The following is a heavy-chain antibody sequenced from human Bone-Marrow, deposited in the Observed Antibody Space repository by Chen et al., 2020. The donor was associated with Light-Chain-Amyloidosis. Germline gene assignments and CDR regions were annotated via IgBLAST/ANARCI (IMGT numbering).Heavy chain of an antibody. CDR3: ARVGFYNWNVHNAFDI. J-gene: IGHJ3*02. V-gene: IGHV3-48*03. CDR1: GFTFSSYE. CDR2: NSSSGSTI. D-gene: IGHD1-1*01. Sequence: EVQLVESGGGLVQPGGSLRLSCAASGFTFSSYEMNWVRQAPGKGLELVSYNSSSGSTIYYADSVKGRFTISRDNAKNSLYLQMNSLRAEDTAVYYCARVGFYNWNVHNAFDIWGQGTMVTVSS.